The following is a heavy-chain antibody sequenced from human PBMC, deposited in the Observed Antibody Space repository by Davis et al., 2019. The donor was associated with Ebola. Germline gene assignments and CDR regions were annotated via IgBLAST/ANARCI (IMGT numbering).Heavy chain of an antibody. Sequence: GGSLRLSCAASGFTFSGSAMHWVRQASGKGLEWVGRIRSKANSYATAYAASVKGRFTISRDNAKNSLYLQMNSLRAEDTAVYYCARSGSGSYIYYYGMDVWGQGTTVTVSS. CDR2: IRSKANSYAT. J-gene: IGHJ6*02. CDR1: GFTFSGSA. D-gene: IGHD3-10*01. CDR3: ARSGSGSYIYYYGMDV. V-gene: IGHV3-73*01.